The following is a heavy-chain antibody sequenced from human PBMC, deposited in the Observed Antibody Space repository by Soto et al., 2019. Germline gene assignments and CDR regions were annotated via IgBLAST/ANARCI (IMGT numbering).Heavy chain of an antibody. V-gene: IGHV3-73*02. D-gene: IGHD1-26*01. CDR3: TRLPAPNSVRYG. CDR2: IRSKGNSFAT. J-gene: IGHJ4*02. CDR1: GFTFSGSA. Sequence: EVQLVESGGGLVQPGGSLKLSCAASGFTFSGSAMHWVRQASGKGLEWVGRIRSKGNSFATAYAASVKGRFTNSRDHSNNPPYLQMNSLKTEDTAVYYCTRLPAPNSVRYGWGQGTLVPVSS.